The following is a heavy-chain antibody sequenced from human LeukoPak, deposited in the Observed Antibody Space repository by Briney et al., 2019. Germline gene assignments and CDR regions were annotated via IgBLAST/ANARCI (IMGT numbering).Heavy chain of an antibody. D-gene: IGHD2-15*01. CDR2: ISTDGSTT. Sequence: PGGSLRLSCAASGFTFTSYWMHWVRQAPGKGLVWVSRISTDGSTTNYADSVKGRFTISRDNAKNTLYLQMNSLRDEDTAVYYCARGVLDGYGFDFGGQGTLITVSS. CDR3: ARGVLDGYGFDF. V-gene: IGHV3-74*01. J-gene: IGHJ4*02. CDR1: GFTFTSYW.